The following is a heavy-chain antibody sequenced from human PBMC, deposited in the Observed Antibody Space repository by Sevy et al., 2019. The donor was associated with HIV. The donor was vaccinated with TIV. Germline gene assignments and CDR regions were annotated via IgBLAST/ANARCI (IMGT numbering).Heavy chain of an antibody. D-gene: IGHD3-9*01. CDR3: AKEHDNSWFDP. CDR2: ITGSGSST. V-gene: IGHV3-23*01. J-gene: IGHJ5*02. CDR1: GFIFNDYW. Sequence: GGSLRLSCAASGFIFNDYWMHWVRQAPGKGLEWVSSITGSGSSTYYADSVKGRFTISRDNSKNTLYLQMNSLRAEDTAVYYCAKEHDNSWFDPWGQGTLVTVSS.